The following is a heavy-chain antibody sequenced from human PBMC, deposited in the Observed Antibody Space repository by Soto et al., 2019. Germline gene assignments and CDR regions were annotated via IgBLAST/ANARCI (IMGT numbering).Heavy chain of an antibody. J-gene: IGHJ4*02. Sequence: ESLKISCKGSGYSFTSYWIGWVRQMPGKGLEWMGIIYPGDSDTRYSPTFQGQVTISADKSISTAYLQWSSLKASDTAMYYCARKWYCTNGVCYYFDYWGQGTLVTVSS. CDR3: ARKWYCTNGVCYYFDY. D-gene: IGHD2-8*01. CDR1: GYSFTSYW. CDR2: IYPGDSDT. V-gene: IGHV5-51*01.